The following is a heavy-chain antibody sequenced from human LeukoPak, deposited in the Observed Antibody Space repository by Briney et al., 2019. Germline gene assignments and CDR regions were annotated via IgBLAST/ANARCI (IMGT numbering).Heavy chain of an antibody. Sequence: PSETLSLTCTVSGGSISCGYYYWRGIRQPPGKGRVGIGYIYYSGSTYYNPSLKSRVTISVDTSKNQFSLKLNSVTAADTAVHYCARTGGTIDYWGQGTLVTVSS. V-gene: IGHV4-30-4*01. CDR2: IYYSGST. CDR3: ARTGGTIDY. J-gene: IGHJ4*02. D-gene: IGHD2-8*02. CDR1: GGSISCGYYY.